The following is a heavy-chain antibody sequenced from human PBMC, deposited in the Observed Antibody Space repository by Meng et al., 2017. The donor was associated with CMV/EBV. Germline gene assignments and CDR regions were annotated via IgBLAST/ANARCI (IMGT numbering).Heavy chain of an antibody. CDR1: GGSISSYY. CDR2: IYTSGST. Sequence: QGQLRGSGPGLVKPSEPLSLTCTVSGGSISSYYWSWIRQPAGKGLEWIGRIYTSGSTNYNPSLKSRVTMSVDTSKNQFSLKLSSVTAADTAVYYCARDLMNCSSTSCANWFDPWGQGTLVTVSS. J-gene: IGHJ5*02. CDR3: ARDLMNCSSTSCANWFDP. D-gene: IGHD2-2*01. V-gene: IGHV4-4*07.